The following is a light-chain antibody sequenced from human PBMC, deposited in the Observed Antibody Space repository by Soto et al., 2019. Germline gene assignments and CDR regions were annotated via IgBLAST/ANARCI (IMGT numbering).Light chain of an antibody. CDR3: QQYNSFSLIT. CDR2: DAS. CDR1: QSISRW. J-gene: IGKJ5*01. Sequence: DIQMTQSPSTPSSSLGDTVTITCRASQSISRWLAWYQQKPGKAPKILISDASILENGVPSRFSGTGCGTEFTLPISNLQPDDFAAYFCQQYNSFSLITFGQGTRLEIK. V-gene: IGKV1-5*01.